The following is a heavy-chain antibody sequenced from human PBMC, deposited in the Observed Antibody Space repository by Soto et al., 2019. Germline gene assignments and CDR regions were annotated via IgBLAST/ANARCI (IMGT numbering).Heavy chain of an antibody. CDR3: ASSLLTPFDY. V-gene: IGHV3-74*01. CDR1: GFTFSTYW. J-gene: IGHJ4*02. CDR2: INSDGGST. D-gene: IGHD7-27*01. Sequence: GGSLRLSCAASGFTFSTYWMHWVRQVPGKGLVWVSRINSDGGSTTYADSVKGRFTISRDNAKSTLYLQLNSLRVEDTAVYYCASSLLTPFDYWGQGTRVTVSS.